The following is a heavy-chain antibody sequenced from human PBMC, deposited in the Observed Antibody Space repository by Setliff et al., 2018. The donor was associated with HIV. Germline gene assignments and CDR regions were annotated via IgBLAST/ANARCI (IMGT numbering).Heavy chain of an antibody. CDR1: GDSIDRTGYY. Sequence: SETLSLTCTVSGDSIDRTGYYWGWIRQPPGKGLEWIGSIYYNGNTYNNPSLKSRVTISVDTSKNQFSLKVNSVTAADTAVYYCAQAYGSGSYYGYYYYYYYMDVWGKGTTVTVSS. CDR3: AQAYGSGSYYGYYYYYYYMDV. D-gene: IGHD3-10*01. J-gene: IGHJ6*03. CDR2: IYYNGNT. V-gene: IGHV4-39*01.